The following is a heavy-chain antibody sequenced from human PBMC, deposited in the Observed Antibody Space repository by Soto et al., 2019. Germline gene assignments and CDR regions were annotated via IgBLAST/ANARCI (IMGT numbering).Heavy chain of an antibody. J-gene: IGHJ4*02. CDR1: GYTFRYDD. CDR3: ARVGAWALRNLDY. V-gene: IGHV1-8*01. CDR2: MNPNSGNT. Sequence: QVPLVQSGAEVKQPGASVKVSCKASGYTFRYDDIIWVRQATGQGLEWMGWMNPNSGNTGYAQKFQGRITMTRNTSISTAYMEMNSLTSEDTAVYYCARVGAWALRNLDYWGQGTRVTVSS. D-gene: IGHD3-16*01.